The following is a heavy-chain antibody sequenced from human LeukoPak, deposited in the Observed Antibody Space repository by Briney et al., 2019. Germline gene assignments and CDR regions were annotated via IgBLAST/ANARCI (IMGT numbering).Heavy chain of an antibody. J-gene: IGHJ3*01. CDR2: IKEDGSQK. V-gene: IGHV3-7*01. CDR1: GFTFSRYW. Sequence: PGGSLRLPCAASGFTFSRYWMTWAPQAPRKGLDCVANIKEDGSQKYYVDSVKGRFTISRDNAKGSLYLQMNSLRAEDTAVYYCARDDRSTRSSFGLDAYDVWGQGTMATVSS. D-gene: IGHD6-6*01. CDR3: ARDDRSTRSSFGLDAYDV.